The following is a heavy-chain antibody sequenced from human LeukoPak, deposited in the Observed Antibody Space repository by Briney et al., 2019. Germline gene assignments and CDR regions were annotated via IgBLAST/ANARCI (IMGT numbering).Heavy chain of an antibody. D-gene: IGHD1-26*01. J-gene: IGHJ3*02. CDR2: IYYSGST. Sequence: KASETLSLTCAVYGGSFSGYYWSWIRQPPGKGLEWIGYIYYSGSTNYNPSLKSRVTISVDTSKNQFSLKLSSVTAADTAVYYCARLVGATVGAFDIWGQGTMVTVSS. CDR1: GGSFSGYY. V-gene: IGHV4-59*01. CDR3: ARLVGATVGAFDI.